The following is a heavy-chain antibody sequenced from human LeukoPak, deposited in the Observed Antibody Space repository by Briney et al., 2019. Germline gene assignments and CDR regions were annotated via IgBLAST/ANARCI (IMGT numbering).Heavy chain of an antibody. V-gene: IGHV3-74*01. D-gene: IGHD3-3*01. CDR1: GFTFSSYW. CDR2: INSDGSST. J-gene: IGHJ3*02. Sequence: GGSLRLSCAASGFTFSSYWMHRVRQAPGKGLVWVSRINSDGSSTSYADSVKGRFTISRDNAKNTLYLQMNSLRAEDTAVYYCAKDLGVLRFLEWLPDAFDIWGQGTMVTVSS. CDR3: AKDLGVLRFLEWLPDAFDI.